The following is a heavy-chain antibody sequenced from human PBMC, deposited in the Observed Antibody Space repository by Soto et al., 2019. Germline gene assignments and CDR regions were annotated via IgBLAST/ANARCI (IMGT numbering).Heavy chain of an antibody. J-gene: IGHJ4*02. CDR1: GFTFSDYY. CDR2: INTLSSAI. V-gene: IGHV3-11*01. CDR3: ARRLQWQLRPLNS. Sequence: GGSLRLSCAGSGFTFSDYYITWIRRAPGKGLEWVSYINTLSSAIYYADSVKGRFTISRDNAKNSVYLQMNSLRAEDTAVYYCARRLQWQLRPLNSWGRGTLVTVSS. D-gene: IGHD6-19*01.